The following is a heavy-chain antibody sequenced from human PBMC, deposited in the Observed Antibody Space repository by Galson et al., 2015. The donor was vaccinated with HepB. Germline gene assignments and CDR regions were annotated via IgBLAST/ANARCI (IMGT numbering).Heavy chain of an antibody. V-gene: IGHV3-9*01. CDR3: AKDTQHDILTGYYDKYYYYGMDV. J-gene: IGHJ6*02. CDR1: GFTFDDYA. Sequence: SLRLSCAASGFTFDDYAMHWVRQAPGKGLEWVSGISWNSGSIGYADSVKGRFTISRDNAKNSLYLQMNSLRAEDTALYYCAKDTQHDILTGYYDKYYYYGMDVWGQGTTVTVSS. CDR2: ISWNSGSI. D-gene: IGHD3-9*01.